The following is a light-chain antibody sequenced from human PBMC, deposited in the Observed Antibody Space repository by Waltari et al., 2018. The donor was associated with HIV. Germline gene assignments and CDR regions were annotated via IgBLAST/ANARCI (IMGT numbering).Light chain of an antibody. Sequence: QSVLTHPPSPSGTPWPRVTISCSGGSSTIRSNTLPWYQQLPGTATKLLIYSNKQRPSGGPDRFSGSKSGTSASLAISGLQSEDEADYYCAAWDDSLNAWVFGGGTKLTVL. CDR2: SNK. CDR1: SSTIRSNT. V-gene: IGLV1-44*01. CDR3: AAWDDSLNAWV. J-gene: IGLJ3*02.